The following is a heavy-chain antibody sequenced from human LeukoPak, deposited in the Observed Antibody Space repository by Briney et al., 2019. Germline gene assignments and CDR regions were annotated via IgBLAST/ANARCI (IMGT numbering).Heavy chain of an antibody. V-gene: IGHV1-18*01. Sequence: ASVKVSCKASGYTFTSYGISWVRQAPGQGLEWMGWISAYNGNTNYAQKFQGRVTMTRNTSISTAYMELSSLRSEDTAVYYCARGRWSYDYVWGSYPPVWVTWGQGTLVTVSS. CDR3: ARGRWSYDYVWGSYPPVWVT. CDR1: GYTFTSYG. CDR2: ISAYNGNT. D-gene: IGHD3-16*01. J-gene: IGHJ4*02.